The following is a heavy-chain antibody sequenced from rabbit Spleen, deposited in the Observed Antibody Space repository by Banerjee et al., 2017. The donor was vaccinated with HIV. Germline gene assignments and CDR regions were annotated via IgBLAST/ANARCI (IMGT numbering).Heavy chain of an antibody. Sequence: QSLEESGGGLVQPEASLTLTCKASGFSFSNSVYMSWVRQAPGKGLEWIGCINTGSDKTYYASWAKGRFTISRTSSTTVTLQMTSLTAADTATYFCARDGAGYSGDYEDYYFKLWGPGTLVTVS. V-gene: IGHV1S40*01. CDR1: GFSFSNSVY. D-gene: IGHD7-1*01. CDR2: INTGSDKT. J-gene: IGHJ4*01. CDR3: ARDGAGYSGDYEDYYFKL.